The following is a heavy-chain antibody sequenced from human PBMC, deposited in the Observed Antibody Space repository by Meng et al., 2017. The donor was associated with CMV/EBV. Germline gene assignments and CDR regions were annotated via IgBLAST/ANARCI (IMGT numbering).Heavy chain of an antibody. V-gene: IGHV1-8*03. D-gene: IGHD2-2*01. CDR1: GYTFTSYD. J-gene: IGHJ4*02. CDR3: ARDGGRYCSTIGCYTPQFYY. CDR2: MNPNSGNT. Sequence: ASVKVSCKASGYTFTSYDINWVRQATGQGLEWMGWMNPNSGNTGYAQKFQGRVTITRNTSISTAYMELSSLRSEDTAVYYCARDGGRYCSTIGCYTPQFYYWGQGTLVTVSS.